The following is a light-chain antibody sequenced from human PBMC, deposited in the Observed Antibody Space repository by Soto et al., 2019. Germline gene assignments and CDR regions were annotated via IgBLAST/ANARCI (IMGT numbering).Light chain of an antibody. Sequence: EIVLTQSPGTLSLSPGERATLSCRASQSVSSNYLAWYQQKPGQAPRLLIYGASSRATGIPDRFSGSGSGTDFTLTISRLEPEDFAVYYCQQYGSPPYTFGQGTKVDIK. CDR3: QQYGSPPYT. CDR1: QSVSSNY. J-gene: IGKJ2*01. CDR2: GAS. V-gene: IGKV3-20*01.